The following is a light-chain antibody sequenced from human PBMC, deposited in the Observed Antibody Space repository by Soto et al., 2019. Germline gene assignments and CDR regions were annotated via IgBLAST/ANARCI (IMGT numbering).Light chain of an antibody. CDR2: DDS. CDR1: NIGSQS. Sequence: TQPPSVSVAPGQTARITCGGDNIGSQSVHWYQQRPNQAPVLVVYDDSDRPSGIPERFSGSNSGNTATLTISRVEAGDEADFYCQVCHSSNAHGVFGRGPNVTVL. J-gene: IGLJ1*01. CDR3: QVCHSSNAHGV. V-gene: IGLV3-21*02.